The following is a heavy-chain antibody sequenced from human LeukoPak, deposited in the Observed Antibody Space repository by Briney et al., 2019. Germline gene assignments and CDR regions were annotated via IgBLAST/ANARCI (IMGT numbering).Heavy chain of an antibody. D-gene: IGHD2/OR15-2a*01. CDR2: IYYSEST. V-gene: IGHV4-59*01. J-gene: IGHJ5*02. Sequence: PSETLSLTCSVSGGSINSYYWSWIRQPPGKGLEWIGQIYYSESTNYNPSLKSRVTISVDTSKNQFSLSLSSVTAADTALYYCVRGFTLFDPWGQGTLVTVSS. CDR1: GGSINSYY. CDR3: VRGFTLFDP.